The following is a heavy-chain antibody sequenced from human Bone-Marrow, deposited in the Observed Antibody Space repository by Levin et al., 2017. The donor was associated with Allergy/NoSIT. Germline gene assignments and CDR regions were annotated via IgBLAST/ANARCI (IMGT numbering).Heavy chain of an antibody. Sequence: ASVKVSCKASGGTFSSYAISWVRQAPGQGLEWMGGIIPIFGTANYAQKFQGRVTITADESTSTAYMELSSLRSEDTAVYYCARDGVGATNYYYGMDVWGQGTTVTVSS. CDR3: ARDGVGATNYYYGMDV. J-gene: IGHJ6*02. V-gene: IGHV1-69*13. D-gene: IGHD1-26*01. CDR1: GGTFSSYA. CDR2: IIPIFGTA.